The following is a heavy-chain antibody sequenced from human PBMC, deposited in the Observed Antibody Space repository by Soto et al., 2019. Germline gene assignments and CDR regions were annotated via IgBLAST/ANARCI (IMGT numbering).Heavy chain of an antibody. Sequence: GASVKVSCKASGYTFTGYYMHWVRQAPGQGLEWMGWINPNSGGTNYAQKFQSRVTMTRDTSISTAYMELSRLRSDDTAVYYCARAYYYDSSGYGPDAFDIWGQGTMVTVSS. CDR1: GYTFTGYY. V-gene: IGHV1-2*02. J-gene: IGHJ3*02. CDR3: ARAYYYDSSGYGPDAFDI. CDR2: INPNSGGT. D-gene: IGHD3-22*01.